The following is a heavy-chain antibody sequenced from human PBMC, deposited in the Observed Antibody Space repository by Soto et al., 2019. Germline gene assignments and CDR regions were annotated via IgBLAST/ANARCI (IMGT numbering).Heavy chain of an antibody. CDR3: ASSGVLRFLEWSQYYYYYGMDV. J-gene: IGHJ6*02. V-gene: IGHV1-69*13. D-gene: IGHD3-3*01. Sequence: SVKVSCKASGGTFSSYAISWVRQAPGQGLEWMGGIIPIFGTANYAQKFQGRVTITADESTSTAYMELSSLRSEDTAVYYCASSGVLRFLEWSQYYYYYGMDVWGQGTMVTVSS. CDR2: IIPIFGTA. CDR1: GGTFSSYA.